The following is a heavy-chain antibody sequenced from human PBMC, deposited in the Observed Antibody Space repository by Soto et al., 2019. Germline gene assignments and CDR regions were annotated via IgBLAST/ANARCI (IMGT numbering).Heavy chain of an antibody. CDR3: ARGYCSTTRCDYYYAMYV. D-gene: IGHD2-2*01. CDR1: GFTFSSYW. J-gene: IGHJ6*02. CDR2: INLAGGHI. V-gene: IGHV3-74*01. Sequence: EVQLVESGGGLVQPGGSLRLSCAASGFTFSSYWMYWVRQAPGKGLVWVSRINLAGGHITYADAVKGRFTISRDNAKNTLYLQMNSLRAEDTAVYYCARGYCSTTRCDYYYAMYVWGQGATVTVSS.